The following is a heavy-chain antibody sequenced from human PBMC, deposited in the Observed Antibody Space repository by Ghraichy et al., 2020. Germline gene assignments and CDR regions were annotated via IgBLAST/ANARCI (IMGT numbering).Heavy chain of an antibody. V-gene: IGHV3-23*01. Sequence: GGSLRLSCAASGFTFSSYAMSWVRQPPGKGLEWVSAIGPIGSSTYYADSVKGRFTISRDNSRDTLYLQMNSLRADDPAVYYCAKGSAAARPYYFDYWCQGTLVTVSS. D-gene: IGHD6-6*01. CDR2: IGPIGSST. CDR3: AKGSAAARPYYFDY. CDR1: GFTFSSYA. J-gene: IGHJ4*02.